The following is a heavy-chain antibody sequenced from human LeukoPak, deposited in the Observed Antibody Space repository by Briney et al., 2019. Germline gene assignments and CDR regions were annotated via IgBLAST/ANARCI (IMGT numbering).Heavy chain of an antibody. Sequence: GGSLRLSCAASGFTFSSYGMHWVRQAPGKGLEWVAVIWYDGSNKYYADSVKGRFTISRDNSKNTLYLQMNSLRAEDTAVYYCARVPSGSYYVYYFDYWGQGTLVTVSS. CDR3: ARVPSGSYYVYYFDY. D-gene: IGHD1-26*01. J-gene: IGHJ4*02. CDR1: GFTFSSYG. CDR2: IWYDGSNK. V-gene: IGHV3-33*01.